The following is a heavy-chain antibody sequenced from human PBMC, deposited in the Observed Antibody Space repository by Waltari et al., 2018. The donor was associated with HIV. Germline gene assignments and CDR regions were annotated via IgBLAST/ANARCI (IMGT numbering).Heavy chain of an antibody. CDR1: GGSISSSDYY. D-gene: IGHD3-10*01. CDR3: ARVHSHYGSVNYYNSFDY. CDR2: IYCSGRT. J-gene: IGHJ4*02. V-gene: IGHV4-39*07. Sequence: QLQLQESGPGLVKPSETLSLTCTVSGGSISSSDYYWGWIRQPPGKGLEWIGSIYCSGRTYYKPSHTSLVIISVDTAKKQFSLNLSSVIAADTAVYYCARVHSHYGSVNYYNSFDYGGQGKLVTVSS.